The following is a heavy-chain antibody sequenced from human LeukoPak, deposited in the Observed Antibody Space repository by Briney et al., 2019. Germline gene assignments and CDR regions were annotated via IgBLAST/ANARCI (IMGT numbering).Heavy chain of an antibody. J-gene: IGHJ4*02. CDR3: ARIGSCTNGVCSDYFDY. V-gene: IGHV4-59*01. Sequence: SEALSLTCTVSGGSISSYYWSWIRQPPGKGLEWIGDIYYSGSTNYNPSLKSRVTISVDTSKNQFSLELSSVTAADKAVYYCARIGSCTNGVCSDYFDYWGQGTLVTVSS. CDR1: GGSISSYY. CDR2: IYYSGST. D-gene: IGHD2-8*01.